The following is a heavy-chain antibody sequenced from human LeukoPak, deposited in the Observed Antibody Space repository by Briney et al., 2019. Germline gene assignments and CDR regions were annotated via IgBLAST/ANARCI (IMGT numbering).Heavy chain of an antibody. J-gene: IGHJ6*03. CDR3: ARHEYRWPTSSDPVYYMDV. CDR2: IYYSGSA. CDR1: GDSINTNIYY. D-gene: IGHD5-24*01. Sequence: KPSETLSLTCAVAGDSINTNIYYWGWIRQPPGKGLEWIGTIYYSGSAYYNPSLKSRVTISIDTSKNQFSLRLTSVNAADTAVYYCARHEYRWPTSSDPVYYMDVWGKGTTVTVS. V-gene: IGHV4-39*01.